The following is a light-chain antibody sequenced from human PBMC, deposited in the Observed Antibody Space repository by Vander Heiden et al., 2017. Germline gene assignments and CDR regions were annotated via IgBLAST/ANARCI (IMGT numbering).Light chain of an antibody. CDR1: QSVSGN. CDR2: GAS. CDR3: LQYNSWAHT. V-gene: IGKV3D-15*01. J-gene: IGKJ2*01. Sequence: EVVMKQSPDTLAVFPGERATLSGRASQSVSGNLASYQHNPGQAPTLLIYGASTRDTGIPARFSGSGTGTEFTLTIGGLQSEDFSVYYCLQYNSWAHTFGLGTKVEI.